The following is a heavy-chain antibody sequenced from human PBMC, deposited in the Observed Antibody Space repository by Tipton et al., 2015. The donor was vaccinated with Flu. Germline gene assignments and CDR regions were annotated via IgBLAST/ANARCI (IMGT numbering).Heavy chain of an antibody. V-gene: IGHV3-30*19. D-gene: IGHD1-1*01. CDR2: IWSGGSDK. J-gene: IGHJ4*02. CDR1: GFMFRSSI. Sequence: SLRLSCAASGFMFRSSIMHWVRQAPGKGLEWVAVIWSGGSDKQYAGSVKGRFIISRDDSKNTLYLQMNSLRPVDTAVYYCATEVEGPFDYWGQGTLVTVSS. CDR3: ATEVEGPFDY.